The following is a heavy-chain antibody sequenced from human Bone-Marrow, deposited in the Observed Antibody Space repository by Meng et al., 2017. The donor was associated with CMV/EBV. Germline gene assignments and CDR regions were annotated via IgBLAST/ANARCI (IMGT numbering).Heavy chain of an antibody. D-gene: IGHD2-2*01. V-gene: IGHV3-33*01. CDR2: IWYDGSNK. CDR3: ARPKQYCSSTRCYGGGNYFDS. J-gene: IGHJ4*02. Sequence: YGMHWVRQAPGKGLEWVAVIWYDGSNKYYADSVKGRFTISRDNSKNTLYLQMNSLRAEDTAVYYCARPKQYCSSTRCYGGGNYFDSWGQGTLVTVSS. CDR1: YG.